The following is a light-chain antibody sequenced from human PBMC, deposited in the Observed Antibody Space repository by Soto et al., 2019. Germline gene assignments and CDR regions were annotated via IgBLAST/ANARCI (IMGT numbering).Light chain of an antibody. J-gene: IGKJ5*01. CDR2: DAS. CDR3: QQRSNWPPIT. CDR1: QSVSSY. Sequence: ILVTQSPATLSLSPGERATLSCRASQSVSSYLAWYQQKPGQAPRLLIYDASNGATGIPARFSGSGSGTDFTLTISSLEPEDFAVYYCQQRSNWPPITFGQGTRLEIK. V-gene: IGKV3-11*01.